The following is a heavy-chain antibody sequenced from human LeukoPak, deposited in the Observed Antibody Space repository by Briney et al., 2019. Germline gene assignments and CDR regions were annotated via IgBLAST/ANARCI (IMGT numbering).Heavy chain of an antibody. CDR2: ISGDGGRT. D-gene: IGHD6-19*01. CDR1: GFTFDDYA. CDR3: AKGRQWLTDC. J-gene: IGHJ4*02. V-gene: IGHV3-43*02. Sequence: GGSLRLSCAASGFTFDDYAMHWVRQAPGKGLEWVSLISGDGGRTYYTDSVKGRFTTSRDNSKNSLDLQISSLTAEDTALYYGAKGRQWLTDCWGQGALVTVSS.